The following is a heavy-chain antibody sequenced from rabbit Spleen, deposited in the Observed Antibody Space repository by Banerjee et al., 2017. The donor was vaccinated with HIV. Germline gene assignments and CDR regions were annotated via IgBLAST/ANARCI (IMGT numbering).Heavy chain of an antibody. Sequence: QSLEESGGGLVKPGASLTLTCKASGFSFSSSYWICWVRQAPGKGLEWIACIYGGSSGSTYYASWAKGRFTISKTSSTTVTLQMTSLTAADTATYFCVRGDISGNGYGYAGLWGQGTLVTVS. J-gene: IGHJ3*01. CDR2: IYGGSSGST. CDR1: GFSFSSSYW. V-gene: IGHV1S40*01. CDR3: VRGDISGNGYGYAGL. D-gene: IGHD1-1*01.